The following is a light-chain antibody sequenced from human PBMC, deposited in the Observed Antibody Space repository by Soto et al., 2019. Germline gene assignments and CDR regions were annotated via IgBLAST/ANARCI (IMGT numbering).Light chain of an antibody. Sequence: DIQMTQSPSSLSASVGDRVTITCRASQSISSYLTWYQQKAGKAPELLIYAASSLQSGVPSRLSGSGSGTDFTLTISSLQPEDFATYYCQETYSITLTFGGGTKVEIK. J-gene: IGKJ4*01. V-gene: IGKV1-39*01. CDR2: AAS. CDR3: QETYSITLT. CDR1: QSISSY.